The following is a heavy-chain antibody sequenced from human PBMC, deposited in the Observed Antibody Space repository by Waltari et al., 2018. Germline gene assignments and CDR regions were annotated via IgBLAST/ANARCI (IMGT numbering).Heavy chain of an antibody. D-gene: IGHD4-17*01. V-gene: IGHV3-7*01. CDR3: ARGQYGDYDY. CDR2: IKQDGSEI. J-gene: IGHJ4*02. Sequence: EVQLVESGGGLVQPGGSLRLSCAASGFTFISYWMSWVRQAPGKGLEWVENIKQDGSEIYYVDAVKGRFTISRDNAKNSLYLQMNRLRADDTAVYYCARGQYGDYDYWGQGTLVTVSS. CDR1: GFTFISYW.